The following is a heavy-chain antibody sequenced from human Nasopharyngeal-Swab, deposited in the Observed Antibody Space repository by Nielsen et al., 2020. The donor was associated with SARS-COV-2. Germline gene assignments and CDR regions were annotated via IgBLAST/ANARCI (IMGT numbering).Heavy chain of an antibody. V-gene: IGHV1-8*01. J-gene: IGHJ6*03. D-gene: IGHD5-12*01. CDR2: MNPNSGNT. CDR1: GDTFTSYD. Sequence: ASVKDSCKAAGDTFTSYDINWGRQDTGQGREGRGWMNPNSGNTGYAQKFQGRVTMTRNTSISTAYMELSSLRSEDTAVYYCARGFIVATIFHYYYYMDVWGKGTTVTVSS. CDR3: ARGFIVATIFHYYYYMDV.